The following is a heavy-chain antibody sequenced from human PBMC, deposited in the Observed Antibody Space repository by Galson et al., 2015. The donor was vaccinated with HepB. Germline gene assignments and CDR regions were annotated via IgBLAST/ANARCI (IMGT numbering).Heavy chain of an antibody. V-gene: IGHV3-15*01. CDR1: GFTFNNAW. J-gene: IGHJ6*02. CDR2: IKSKTDGGTT. Sequence: SLRLSCAASGFTFNNAWMSWVRQAPGKGLEWVGRIKSKTDGGTTDYAAPVKGRFSISRDDSKNILYLQMNSLKTDDTAVYYCTTDRTFSSVYYVNYYYYAMHVWGQGTTVTASS. D-gene: IGHD6-25*01. CDR3: TTDRTFSSVYYVNYYYYAMHV.